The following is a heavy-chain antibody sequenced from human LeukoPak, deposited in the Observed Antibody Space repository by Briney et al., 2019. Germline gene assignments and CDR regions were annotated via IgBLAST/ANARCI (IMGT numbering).Heavy chain of an antibody. D-gene: IGHD6-19*01. V-gene: IGHV1-69*13. CDR1: GGTFSSYA. J-gene: IGHJ4*02. Sequence: ASVKVSCKASGGTFSSYAISWVRQAPGQGLEWMGGIIPIFGTANYAQKFQGRVTITADESTSTAYMELSSLRSEDTAVYYCARDSGYSSGWYARNFDYWGQGTLVTVSS. CDR3: ARDSGYSSGWYARNFDY. CDR2: IIPIFGTA.